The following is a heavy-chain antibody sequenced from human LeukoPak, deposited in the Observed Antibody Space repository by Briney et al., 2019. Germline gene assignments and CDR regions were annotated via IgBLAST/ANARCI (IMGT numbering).Heavy chain of an antibody. D-gene: IGHD4/OR15-4a*01. J-gene: IGHJ4*02. Sequence: PGGSLRLSCAASRFTFSNAWMNWVRQAPGKGLEWVGRIKSKADGETTDYASPVKGRFTISRDDSNNMAYLQMNSLKVEDTAVYYCAIDEPNYAPYDFDFWGQGNLVTVSS. CDR2: IKSKADGETT. CDR3: AIDEPNYAPYDFDF. V-gene: IGHV3-15*01. CDR1: RFTFSNAW.